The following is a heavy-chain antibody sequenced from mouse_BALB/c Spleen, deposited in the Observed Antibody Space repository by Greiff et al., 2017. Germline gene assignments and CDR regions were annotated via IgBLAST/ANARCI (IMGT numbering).Heavy chain of an antibody. J-gene: IGHJ3*01. D-gene: IGHD2-10*01. CDR3: TRPYYGNLGFAY. CDR1: GFTFSNYW. CDR2: IRLKSNNYAT. Sequence: EVQLVESGGGLVQPGGSMKLSCVASGFTFSNYWMNWVRQSPEKGLEWVAEIRLKSNNYATHYAESVKGRFTISRDDSKSSVYLQMNNLRAEDTGIYYCTRPYYGNLGFAYWGQGTLVTVSA. V-gene: IGHV6-6*02.